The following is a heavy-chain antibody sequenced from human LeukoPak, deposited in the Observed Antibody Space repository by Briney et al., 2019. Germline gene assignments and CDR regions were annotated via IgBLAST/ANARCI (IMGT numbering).Heavy chain of an antibody. D-gene: IGHD2-8*01. CDR3: AKDPHLMVRTFDY. V-gene: IGHV3-23*01. Sequence: GGSLRLSCAASGFTFSSYAMSWVRQAPGKGLEWVSAISGSGGSTHYADSVKGRFTISRDNSKNTLYLQVNSLRAEDTAVYYCAKDPHLMVRTFDYWGQGTLVTVSS. CDR1: GFTFSSYA. J-gene: IGHJ4*02. CDR2: ISGSGGST.